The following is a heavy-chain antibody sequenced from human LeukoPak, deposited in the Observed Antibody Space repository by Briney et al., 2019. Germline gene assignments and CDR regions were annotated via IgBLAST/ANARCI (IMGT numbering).Heavy chain of an antibody. CDR1: GFTFSSYW. V-gene: IGHV3-74*01. D-gene: IGHD3-22*01. CDR2: INSDGSST. Sequence: GGSLSLSCAASGFTFSSYWMHWVRQAPGKGLVWVSRINSDGSSTSYADSVKGRFTISRDNAKNSLYLQMNSLRAEDTAIYYCARIIVVAGRYFDLWGRGTLVTVSS. CDR3: ARIIVVAGRYFDL. J-gene: IGHJ2*01.